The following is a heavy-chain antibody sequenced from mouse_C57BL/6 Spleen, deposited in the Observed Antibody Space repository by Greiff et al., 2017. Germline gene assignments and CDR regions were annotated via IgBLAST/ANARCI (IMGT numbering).Heavy chain of an antibody. V-gene: IGHV14-1*01. Sequence: VQLQQSGAELVRPGASVKLSCTASGFNIQDYYMHWVKQRPVQGLEWIGRIDPEDGDTEYAPKFQGKATMTADTASTTACLQLSSLASEDTSVCFYTPHYFDYWGQGTTLTVSS. CDR3: TPHYFDY. CDR2: IDPEDGDT. CDR1: GFNIQDYY. J-gene: IGHJ2*01.